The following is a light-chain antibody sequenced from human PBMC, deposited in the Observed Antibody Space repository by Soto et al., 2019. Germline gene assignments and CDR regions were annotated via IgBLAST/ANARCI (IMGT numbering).Light chain of an antibody. CDR1: QSVSSY. Sequence: EIVLTQSPATLSLSPGERATLSCRASQSVSSYLAWYQQKPGQAPRLLIYDASNSATGIPARFSGSGSGTDFTLTISSLEPEDFAVYYFQQRSNWPLSFGPGTKVDIK. V-gene: IGKV3-11*01. CDR2: DAS. CDR3: QQRSNWPLS. J-gene: IGKJ3*01.